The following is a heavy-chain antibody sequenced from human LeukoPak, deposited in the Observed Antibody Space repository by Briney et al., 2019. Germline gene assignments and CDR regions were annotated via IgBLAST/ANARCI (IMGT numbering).Heavy chain of an antibody. CDR2: INPNSGGT. V-gene: IGHV1-2*02. CDR1: GYTFTGYY. D-gene: IGHD2-15*01. Sequence: GASVKVSCKASGYTFTGYYMHWVRQAPGQGLEWMGWINPNSGGTNYAQKFQGRVTMTRDTSISTAYMELSRLRSDDTAVYYCARVGCSGGSCYGYYFGYWGQGTLVTVSS. J-gene: IGHJ4*02. CDR3: ARVGCSGGSCYGYYFGY.